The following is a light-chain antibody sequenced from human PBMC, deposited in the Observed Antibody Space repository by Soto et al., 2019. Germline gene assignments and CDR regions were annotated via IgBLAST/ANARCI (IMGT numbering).Light chain of an antibody. CDR3: CSYAGTYTHYV. Sequence: QSVLTQPRSVSGSPGQSVTISCTGNSSDVGGYNFVSWYQQHPGKAPKLMIYDVNKRPSGVPGRLSGSKSGNTASLTISGLQAEDEADYYCCSYAGTYTHYVFGTGTKVTVL. V-gene: IGLV2-11*01. CDR2: DVN. CDR1: SSDVGGYNF. J-gene: IGLJ1*01.